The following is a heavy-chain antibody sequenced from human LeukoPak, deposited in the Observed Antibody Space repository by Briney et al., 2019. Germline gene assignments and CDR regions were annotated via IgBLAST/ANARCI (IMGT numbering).Heavy chain of an antibody. V-gene: IGHV3-23*01. Sequence: GGSLRLSCAASGFSFSSYAMSWVRQAPGKGLDWVSSISDNGDNIYYPDSVKGRFTISRDNSKNTLYLQMNSLRVEYTALYYCSKDQDRSVTTFHYCGQGTLVTVSS. CDR1: GFSFSSYA. CDR3: SKDQDRSVTTFHY. D-gene: IGHD4-17*01. J-gene: IGHJ4*02. CDR2: ISDNGDNI.